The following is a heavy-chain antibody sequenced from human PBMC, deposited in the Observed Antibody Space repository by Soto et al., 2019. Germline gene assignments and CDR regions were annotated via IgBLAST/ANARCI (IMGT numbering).Heavy chain of an antibody. CDR1: GFTFTSSA. CDR2: IVVGSGNT. D-gene: IGHD6-6*01. Sequence: QMQLVQSGPEVKKPGTSVKVSCKASGFTFTSSAMQWVRQARGQRLEGIGWIVVGSGNTNYAQKFQERVTITRDMSTSTAYMELSSLRSEDTAVYYCAADLVAARNYYYYYMDVWGKGTTVTVSS. V-gene: IGHV1-58*02. J-gene: IGHJ6*03. CDR3: AADLVAARNYYYYYMDV.